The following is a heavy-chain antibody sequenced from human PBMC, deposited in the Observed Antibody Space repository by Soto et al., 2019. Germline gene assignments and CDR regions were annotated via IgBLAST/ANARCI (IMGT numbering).Heavy chain of an antibody. D-gene: IGHD1-7*01. CDR3: ARVVYPGTRRRGGYYYCMDG. V-gene: IGHV1-8*01. CDR2: MNPNSGNT. J-gene: IGHJ6*02. CDR1: GYTFTSYD. Sequence: QVQLVQSGAEVKKPGASVKVSCKASGYTFTSYDINWVRQATGQGLEWMGWMNPNSGNTGYAQKFQGRVNMTRNTSLSTAYMELSSLISEDTAVYYCARVVYPGTRRRGGYYYCMDGWGQWTTVTVSS.